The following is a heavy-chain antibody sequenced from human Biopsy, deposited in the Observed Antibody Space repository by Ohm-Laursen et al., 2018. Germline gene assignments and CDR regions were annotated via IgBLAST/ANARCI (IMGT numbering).Heavy chain of an antibody. CDR3: ARVGAGAPSIDYFGY. D-gene: IGHD1-26*01. V-gene: IGHV4-59*01. CDR1: GGSFNGYF. J-gene: IGHJ4*02. Sequence: GTLSLTCPVYGGSFNGYFWSWIRQPPGKGLEWIGYIYYSGSTNYNPSLRSRVTISVDRSKNQFSLELSSVTAADTAVYYCARVGAGAPSIDYFGYWGQGALVTVSS. CDR2: IYYSGST.